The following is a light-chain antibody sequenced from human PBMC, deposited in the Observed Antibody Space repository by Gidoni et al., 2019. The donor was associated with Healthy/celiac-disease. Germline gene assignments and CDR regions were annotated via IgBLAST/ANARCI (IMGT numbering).Light chain of an antibody. CDR3: QQRSNWPPET. CDR2: DAS. V-gene: IGKV3-11*01. Sequence: EIVLTQSPATLSLSPGERATLSCRASQSVSSYLAWYQQKPGQAPRLLIYDASNRATGIPARSSGSGSGTDFTLTISSLEPEYFSVYYCQQRSNWPPETFGQXTKVEIK. CDR1: QSVSSY. J-gene: IGKJ1*01.